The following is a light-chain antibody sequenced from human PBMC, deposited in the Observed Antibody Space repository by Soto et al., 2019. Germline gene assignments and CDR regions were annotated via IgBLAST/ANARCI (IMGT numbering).Light chain of an antibody. CDR1: SSNIGAGYD. V-gene: IGLV1-40*01. Sequence: VVTQPPSVSGAPGQRVTISCTGSSSNIGAGYDVHWYQQLPVTAPKLLIYGNSNRPSGVPDRFSGSKSGTSASLAITGLQAEDEADYYCQSYDSSLSVVFGGGTQLTVL. CDR3: QSYDSSLSVV. CDR2: GNS. J-gene: IGLJ3*02.